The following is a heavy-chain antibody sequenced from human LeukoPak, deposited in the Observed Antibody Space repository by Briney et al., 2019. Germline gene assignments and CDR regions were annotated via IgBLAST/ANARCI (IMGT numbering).Heavy chain of an antibody. CDR2: IYHSGST. CDR1: GYSISSGYY. Sequence: PSETLSLTCTVSGYSISSGYYWGWIRQPPGKGLEWIGSIYHSGSTYYNPSLKSRVTISVDTSKNLFSLKLSSVTAADTAVYYCASTEAAVDAFDIWGQGTMVTVSS. J-gene: IGHJ3*02. V-gene: IGHV4-38-2*02. CDR3: ASTEAAVDAFDI. D-gene: IGHD4-11*01.